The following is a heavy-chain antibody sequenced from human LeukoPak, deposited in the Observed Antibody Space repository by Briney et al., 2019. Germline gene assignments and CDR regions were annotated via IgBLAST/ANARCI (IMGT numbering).Heavy chain of an antibody. CDR3: ASPLRRTYCSSTSCYAAPIDY. D-gene: IGHD2-2*01. V-gene: IGHV4-39*07. J-gene: IGHJ4*02. CDR2: IYYSGST. Sequence: SETLSLTCTVSGGSISSSSYYWGWIRQPPGKGMEWIGSIYYSGSTYYNPSLKSRVTISVDTSKNQFSLKLSSVTAADTAVYYCASPLRRTYCSSTSCYAAPIDYWGQGTLVTVSS. CDR1: GGSISSSSYY.